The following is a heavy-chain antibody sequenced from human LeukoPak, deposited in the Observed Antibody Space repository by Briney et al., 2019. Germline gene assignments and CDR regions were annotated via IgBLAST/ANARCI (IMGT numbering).Heavy chain of an antibody. J-gene: IGHJ3*01. Sequence: SETLSLTCTVSGYSISSGYYWGWMRQTPGKGLEWIGRVFHDGDTHYNPSLKSRVTISVDTSKNQVSLMLSSVTAADTALYYCARDGPYDSGAFHFWGQGTMVTVSS. CDR1: GYSISSGYY. D-gene: IGHD3-22*01. V-gene: IGHV4-38-2*02. CDR2: VFHDGDT. CDR3: ARDGPYDSGAFHF.